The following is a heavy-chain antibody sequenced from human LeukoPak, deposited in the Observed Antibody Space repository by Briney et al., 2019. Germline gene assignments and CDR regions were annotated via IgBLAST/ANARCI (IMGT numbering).Heavy chain of an antibody. CDR1: GFTFSSDS. D-gene: IGHD4-23*01. J-gene: IGHJ4*02. Sequence: GGSLRLSCAASGFTFSSDSMSWVRQAPGKGLEWLSSISRSSTFIKYIDSVKGRFTISRDNAKNSLYLQMNSLRAEDTAVYYCVREDRWNYFDYWGQGTLVTVSS. CDR3: VREDRWNYFDY. V-gene: IGHV3-21*01. CDR2: ISRSSTFI.